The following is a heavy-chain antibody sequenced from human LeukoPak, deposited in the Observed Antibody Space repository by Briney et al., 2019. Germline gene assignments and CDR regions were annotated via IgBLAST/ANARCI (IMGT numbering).Heavy chain of an antibody. CDR1: GFSFSSYW. D-gene: IGHD4-17*01. V-gene: IGHV3-7*04. Sequence: GGSLRLSCAASGFSFSSYWMTWVRQAPGKGLEWVANIKEDGSDKYYVDSVKGRFTISRDYAKNSLYLQMNSLRAEDTALYYCTRYGDDDTPGLNWGQGTLVTVSS. J-gene: IGHJ4*02. CDR3: TRYGDDDTPGLN. CDR2: IKEDGSDK.